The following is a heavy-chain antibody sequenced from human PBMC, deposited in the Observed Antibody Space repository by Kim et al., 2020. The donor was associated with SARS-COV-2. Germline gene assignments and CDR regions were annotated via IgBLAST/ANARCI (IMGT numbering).Heavy chain of an antibody. J-gene: IGHJ4*02. D-gene: IGHD6-19*01. CDR3: SRQDSSGWGERYFDD. CDR1: GFTFSSNY. V-gene: IGHV3-66*04. Sequence: GGSLRLSCAASGFTFSSNYMSWVRQAPGKGLEWVSVIYSGGSRYYADSSESRFIISRDNSKNTLFLQMNSLRGEETAVDYCSRQDSSGWGERYFDDWGQG. CDR2: IYSGGSR.